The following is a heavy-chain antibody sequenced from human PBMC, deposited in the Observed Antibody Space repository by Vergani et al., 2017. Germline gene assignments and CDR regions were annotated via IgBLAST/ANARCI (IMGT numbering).Heavy chain of an antibody. CDR1: GYSFSNHY. CDR3: AKDVRDYNLGSGTYSTTSDY. CDR2: INPHNGGT. Sequence: QVQLVQSGAEVKKPGASVRVSCKASGYSFSNHYIHWVRQAPGQGLEWMGIINPHNGGTTYAQKFEGRVTMTEETSTNTIFLELSSLRSEDTAVYFCAKDVRDYNLGSGTYSTTSDYWGQGTLVTVSS. D-gene: IGHD3-10*01. J-gene: IGHJ4*02. V-gene: IGHV1-46*03.